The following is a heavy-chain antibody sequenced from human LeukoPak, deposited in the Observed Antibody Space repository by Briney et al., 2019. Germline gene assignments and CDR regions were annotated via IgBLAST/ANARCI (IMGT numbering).Heavy chain of an antibody. CDR3: AKAGPNLRGSGTDDQYGMDV. CDR2: TSYEGSVK. Sequence: PGGSLRLSCVASRLTFSVYGMHAVCRAPARGLERVTVTSYEGSVKYYTDSVKGRFTISRDNSKNTLYLQMNSLRAEDTAIYYCAKAGPNLRGSGTDDQYGMDVWGQGTTVTVSS. J-gene: IGHJ6*02. D-gene: IGHD3-10*01. CDR1: RLTFSVYG. V-gene: IGHV3-30*18.